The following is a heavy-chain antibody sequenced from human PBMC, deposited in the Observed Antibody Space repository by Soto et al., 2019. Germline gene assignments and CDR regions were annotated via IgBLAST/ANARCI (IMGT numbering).Heavy chain of an antibody. D-gene: IGHD3-9*01. CDR3: ARVQNHDILTASSPRRSIDY. V-gene: IGHV4-31*03. Sequence: QVQLQESGPGLVKPSQTLSLTCTVSGGSISSGNHYWSWIRQHPGKGLEWIGYIYHSGTAYYKTSIKNRVMMSVDPSKSQFSLNLKSVTAADTATYYCARVQNHDILTASSPRRSIDYWCQGALVTVSS. CDR1: GGSISSGNHY. J-gene: IGHJ4*02. CDR2: IYHSGTA.